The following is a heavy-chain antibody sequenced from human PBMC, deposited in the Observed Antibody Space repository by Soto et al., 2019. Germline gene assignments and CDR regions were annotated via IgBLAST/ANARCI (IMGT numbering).Heavy chain of an antibody. V-gene: IGHV1-3*01. CDR1: GYTFTSYA. Sequence: GASVKVSCKASGYTFTSYAMHWVRQAPGLRLEWMGWINAGNGNTKYSQKFQGRVTITRDTSASTAYMELSSLRSEDTAVYYCASDLAPGYSGTVLFDPWGQGTLVTVSS. CDR3: ASDLAPGYSGTVLFDP. CDR2: INAGNGNT. J-gene: IGHJ5*02. D-gene: IGHD5-12*01.